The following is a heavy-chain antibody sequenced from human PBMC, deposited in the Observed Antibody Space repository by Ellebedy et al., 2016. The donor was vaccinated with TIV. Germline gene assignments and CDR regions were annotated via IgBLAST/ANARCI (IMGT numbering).Heavy chain of an antibody. CDR1: GYTFTTYP. CDR2: INAGNGNT. V-gene: IGHV1-3*01. Sequence: ASVKVSCKASGYTFTTYPMHWVRQAPGQRLEWMGWINAGNGNTKYSQKFQGRVTITRDTSASTAYMELSSLRSEDTAVYYCARDNRIQLWLGWFDPWGQGTLVTVSS. J-gene: IGHJ5*02. CDR3: ARDNRIQLWLGWFDP. D-gene: IGHD5-18*01.